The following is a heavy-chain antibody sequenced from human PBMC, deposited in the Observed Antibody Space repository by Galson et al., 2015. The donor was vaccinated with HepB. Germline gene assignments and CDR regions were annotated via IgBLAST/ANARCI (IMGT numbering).Heavy chain of an antibody. CDR1: GFSFSGYS. Sequence: SLRLSCAASGFSFSGYSMNWVRQAPGKGLEWISYIRGSGSMIHYADSVRGRFAISRDNARNSLYLQMNSLRVEDTAVYYCARDRSPSYYHEESGYSDALDFWGQGTMVTVSS. CDR3: ARDRSPSYYHEESGYSDALDF. CDR2: IRGSGSMI. V-gene: IGHV3-48*04. D-gene: IGHD3-3*01. J-gene: IGHJ3*01.